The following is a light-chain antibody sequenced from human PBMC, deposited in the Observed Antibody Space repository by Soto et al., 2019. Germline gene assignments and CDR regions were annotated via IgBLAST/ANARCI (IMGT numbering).Light chain of an antibody. J-gene: IGKJ1*01. V-gene: IGKV3-20*01. CDR3: QQYGDSPWT. CDR1: HIFSSKY. Sequence: EIVLTQSPGTLSLSPGERATLSCSASHIFSSKYLAWYQQKPGQAPRLLIYGTSSGTPSRATGIPDRFSGSGSGTDFALTISGLEPEDFAVYYCQQYGDSPWTFGQGTKVDIK. CDR2: GTSSGTP.